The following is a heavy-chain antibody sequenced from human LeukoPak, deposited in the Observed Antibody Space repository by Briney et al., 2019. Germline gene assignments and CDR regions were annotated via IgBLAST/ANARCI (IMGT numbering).Heavy chain of an antibody. V-gene: IGHV6-1*01. CDR2: TYYRSKWST. D-gene: IGHD4-17*01. CDR3: ARARDYGDISFDS. CDR1: GDSVSSNSAA. J-gene: IGHJ4*02. Sequence: QSQTLSLTCAISGDSVSSNSAAWNWIRQSPSRGLEWLGRTYYRSKWSTNYAVSVRSRISINPDTSKNQFSLQLNSVTPEDTAVYFCARARDYGDISFDSWGQGTLVTVSS.